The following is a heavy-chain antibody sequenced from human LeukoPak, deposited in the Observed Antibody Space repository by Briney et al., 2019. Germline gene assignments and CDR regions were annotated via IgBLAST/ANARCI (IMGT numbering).Heavy chain of an antibody. CDR2: ISAYNGNT. CDR1: GYTFTSYG. V-gene: IGHV1-18*01. J-gene: IGHJ6*02. CDR3: ARDPVIITGTTGGYYYGMDV. D-gene: IGHD1-7*01. Sequence: GASVKVSCKASGYTFTSYGISWVRQAPGQGLEWMGWISAYNGNTNYAQKLQGRVTMTTDTSTSTAYMELRSLRPDDTAVYYCARDPVIITGTTGGYYYGMDVWGQGTTVTVSS.